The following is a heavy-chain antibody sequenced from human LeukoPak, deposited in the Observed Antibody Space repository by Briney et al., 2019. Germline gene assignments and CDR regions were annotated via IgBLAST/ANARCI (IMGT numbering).Heavy chain of an antibody. Sequence: PSETLSLTCTVSGVSISSGDYYWSWLRQPPGKGLEWIGYIYYSGSTYYNPSLKSRITISVDTSKTQFSLKLSSVTAADTAVYYCARDLAYCGGDCYSTHYWYFDLWGRGTLVTVSS. CDR2: IYYSGST. J-gene: IGHJ2*01. D-gene: IGHD2-21*02. CDR1: GVSISSGDYY. CDR3: ARDLAYCGGDCYSTHYWYFDL. V-gene: IGHV4-30-4*01.